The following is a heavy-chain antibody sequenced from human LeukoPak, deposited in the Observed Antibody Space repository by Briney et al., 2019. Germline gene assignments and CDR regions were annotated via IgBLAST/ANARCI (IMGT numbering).Heavy chain of an antibody. CDR2: IYPGDSDT. CDR1: GYSFTSYW. V-gene: IGHV5-51*01. J-gene: IGHJ4*02. Sequence: GASLQISCQGSGYSFTSYWIGWVRPMPGKGLEWMGIIYPGDSDTRYSPSFQGQVTISADKSISTAYLQWSSLKASDTAMYYCARLAAPTSYYFDYWGQGTLVTVSS. D-gene: IGHD6-6*01. CDR3: ARLAAPTSYYFDY.